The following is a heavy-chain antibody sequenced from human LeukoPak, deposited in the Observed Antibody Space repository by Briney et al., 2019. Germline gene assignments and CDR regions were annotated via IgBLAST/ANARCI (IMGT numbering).Heavy chain of an antibody. J-gene: IGHJ4*02. Sequence: PGGSLRLSCAASGFTFRSYAMNWVRQAPGKGLEWVSAISGSGSATYYADSVKGRFTISRDNSKNTLYLQMNSLRAEDTAVYYCAKDLRGYSYEVQVYFDYWGQGTLVTVSS. V-gene: IGHV3-23*01. CDR3: AKDLRGYSYEVQVYFDY. CDR2: ISGSGSAT. D-gene: IGHD5-18*01. CDR1: GFTFRSYA.